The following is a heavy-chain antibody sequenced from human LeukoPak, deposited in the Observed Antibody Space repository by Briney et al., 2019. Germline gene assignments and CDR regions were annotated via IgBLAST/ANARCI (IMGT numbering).Heavy chain of an antibody. Sequence: GGSLRLSCAACGFTFSSYGMSWVRQAPGKGLEWVSAISGSGGSTYYADSVKGRFTISRDNAKNSLYLQMNSLRAEDTAVYYCARSRDGYNLWGQGTLVTVSS. CDR2: ISGSGGST. V-gene: IGHV3-23*01. CDR1: GFTFSSYG. D-gene: IGHD5-24*01. CDR3: ARSRDGYNL. J-gene: IGHJ4*02.